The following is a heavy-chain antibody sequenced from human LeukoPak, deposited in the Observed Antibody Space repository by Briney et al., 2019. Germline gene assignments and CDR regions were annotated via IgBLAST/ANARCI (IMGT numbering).Heavy chain of an antibody. CDR1: GFTFDDYA. V-gene: IGHV3-9*01. J-gene: IGHJ4*02. D-gene: IGHD3-22*01. CDR3: AKGAYYDSSGYYYGGDY. Sequence: GGSLRLSCAASGFTFDDYAMHWVRQAPGKGLEWVSGISWNSGSIGYADSVKGRFTISRDSAKNSLYLQMNSLRAEDTALYYCAKGAYYDSSGYYYGGDYWGQGTLVTVSS. CDR2: ISWNSGSI.